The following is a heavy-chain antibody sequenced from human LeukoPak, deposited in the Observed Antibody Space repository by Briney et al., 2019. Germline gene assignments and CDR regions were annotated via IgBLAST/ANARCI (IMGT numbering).Heavy chain of an antibody. CDR2: ISSGSSTI. D-gene: IGHD4-17*01. CDR3: ARDPLYGDYVDH. Sequence: GGSLRLSCAASGFTFSSYSMNWVRQAPGKGLEWLSYISSGSSTIYYADSVKGRFTISRDNAKNSLYLQMNSLRAEDTAVYYCARDPLYGDYVDHWGQGTLVAVSS. V-gene: IGHV3-48*01. CDR1: GFTFSSYS. J-gene: IGHJ4*02.